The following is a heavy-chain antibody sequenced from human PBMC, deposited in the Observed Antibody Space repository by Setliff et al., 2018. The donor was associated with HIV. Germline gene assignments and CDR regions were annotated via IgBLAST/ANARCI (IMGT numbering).Heavy chain of an antibody. V-gene: IGHV3-48*01. CDR1: GFTFSTYP. CDR2: ISSSGSTT. CDR3: VGDGGRCFTDFDY. Sequence: GSLRLSCAASGFTFSTYPMYWVRQAPGKGLEWVSYISSSGSTTYYADSVKGRFTISRDNSKDTLYLQMNSLTAEDTAIYYCVGDGGRCFTDFDYWGQGTLVTVSS. J-gene: IGHJ4*02. D-gene: IGHD1-26*01.